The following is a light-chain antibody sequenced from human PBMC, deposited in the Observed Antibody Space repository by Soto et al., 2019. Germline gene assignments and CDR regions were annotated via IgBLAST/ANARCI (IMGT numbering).Light chain of an antibody. CDR2: GAS. CDR1: QSVSSSY. J-gene: IGKJ3*01. Sequence: EIVMTQSPDTLSLSPGETATLSCRASQSVSSSYLAWFQQKPGQAPRLLIYGASSRATGIPDRFSGSGSGTDFTLTISRLEPEDFAVYYCQQYGNAPFTFGPGTKVDIK. CDR3: QQYGNAPFT. V-gene: IGKV3-20*01.